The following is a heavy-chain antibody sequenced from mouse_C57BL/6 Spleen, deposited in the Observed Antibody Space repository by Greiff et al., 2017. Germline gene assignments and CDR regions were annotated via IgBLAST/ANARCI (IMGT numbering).Heavy chain of an antibody. CDR2: IYPGDGDT. Sequence: VKLQESGAGLVKPGASVKISCKASGYAFSSYWMNWVKQRPGKGLEWIGQIYPGDGDTNYNGKFKGKATLTAAKSSSTAYMQLSSLTSEDSAVYFCARGEATDYAMDDWGQGTSVTVSS. CDR3: ARGEATDYAMDD. D-gene: IGHD3-2*02. CDR1: GYAFSSYW. J-gene: IGHJ4*01. V-gene: IGHV1-80*01.